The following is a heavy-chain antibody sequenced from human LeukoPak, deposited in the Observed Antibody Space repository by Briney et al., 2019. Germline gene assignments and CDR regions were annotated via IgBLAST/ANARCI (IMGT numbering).Heavy chain of an antibody. J-gene: IGHJ4*02. Sequence: GGSLRLSCATSGFSFTDYPMNWVRQAPGKGLEWVSNIRTSAEGANYAYYADSVKGRVTISRDDAKNQLYLHMNSLRDDDTAVYYCASDQRYAFDYWGQGILVTVSS. CDR1: GFSFTDYP. V-gene: IGHV3-48*02. CDR2: IRTSAEGANYA. D-gene: IGHD3-9*01. CDR3: ASDQRYAFDY.